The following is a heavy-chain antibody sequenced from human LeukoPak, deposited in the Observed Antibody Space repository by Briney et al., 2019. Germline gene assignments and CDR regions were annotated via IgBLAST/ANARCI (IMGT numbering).Heavy chain of an antibody. V-gene: IGHV3-21*01. J-gene: IGHJ4*02. CDR2: ISSSSSYI. CDR3: ARDNRYGSGSYSHFDY. CDR1: GXTFSSYS. D-gene: IGHD3-10*01. Sequence: PGGSLRLSCAASGXTFSSYSMNWVRQAPGKGLEWVSSISSSSSYIYYADSVKGRFTISRDNAKNSLYLQMNSLRAEDTAVYYCARDNRYGSGSYSHFDYWGQGTLVTVSS.